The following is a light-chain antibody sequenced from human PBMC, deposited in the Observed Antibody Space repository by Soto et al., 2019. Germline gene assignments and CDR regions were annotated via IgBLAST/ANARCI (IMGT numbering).Light chain of an antibody. CDR1: QSINSW. CDR3: QQYNSYWT. CDR2: DAS. J-gene: IGKJ1*01. V-gene: IGKV1-5*01. Sequence: DIQMTQSPSSLSASIGDRVTITCRASQSINSWLAWYQQKPGKAPKVLIYDASSLESGVPSRFSGSGSGTEFTLTISSLQPDDVATYYCQQYNSYWTFGQGTKVDI.